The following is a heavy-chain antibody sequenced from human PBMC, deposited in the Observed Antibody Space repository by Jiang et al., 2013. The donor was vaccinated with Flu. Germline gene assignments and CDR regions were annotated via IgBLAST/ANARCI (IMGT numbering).Heavy chain of an antibody. J-gene: IGHJ4*02. CDR1: GFTFSSYG. D-gene: IGHD6-6*01. Sequence: VQLLESGGGVVQPGRSLRLSCAASGFTFSSYGMHWVRQAPGKGLEWVAVISYDGSNKYYADSVKGRFTISRDNSKNTLYLQMNSLRAEDTAVYYCAKLADGSSSFDYWGQGTLVTVSS. V-gene: IGHV3-30*18. CDR2: ISYDGSNK. CDR3: AKLADGSSSFDY.